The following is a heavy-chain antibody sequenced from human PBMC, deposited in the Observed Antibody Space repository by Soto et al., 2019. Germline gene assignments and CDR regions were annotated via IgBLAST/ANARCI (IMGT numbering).Heavy chain of an antibody. CDR2: IIPIFGTA. D-gene: IGHD3-22*01. Sequence: SVKVSCKASGGTFSSYAISWVRQAPGQGLEWMGGIIPIFGTANYAQKFQGRVTITADESTSTAYMELSSLRSEDTAVYYCARIYDSSGYYPTEYFQHWGQGTLVTVSS. J-gene: IGHJ1*01. CDR3: ARIYDSSGYYPTEYFQH. CDR1: GGTFSSYA. V-gene: IGHV1-69*13.